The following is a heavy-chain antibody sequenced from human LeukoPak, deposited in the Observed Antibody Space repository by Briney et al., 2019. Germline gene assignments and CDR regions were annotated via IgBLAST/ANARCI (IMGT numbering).Heavy chain of an antibody. J-gene: IGHJ4*02. CDR3: ARHSKPNCRGGSCFSSGLAY. CDR1: GYRFTSYW. Sequence: GESLKISCKGSGYRFTSYWIGWVRQMPGKGLEWMGIIYPGDSDTRYSPSFQGQVTISADKPISTAYLQWSSLKASDTAMYYCARHSKPNCRGGSCFSSGLAYWGQGTLVTVSS. CDR2: IYPGDSDT. V-gene: IGHV5-51*01. D-gene: IGHD2-15*01.